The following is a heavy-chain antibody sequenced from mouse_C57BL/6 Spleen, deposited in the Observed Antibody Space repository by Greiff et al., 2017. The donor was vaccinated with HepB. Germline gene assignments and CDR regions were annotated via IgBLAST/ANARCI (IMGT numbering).Heavy chain of an antibody. J-gene: IGHJ2*01. D-gene: IGHD4-1*01. Sequence: EVMLVESGGGLVQPGGSLKLSCAASGFTFSDYYMYWVRQTPEKRLEWVAYISNGGGSTYYPDTVKGRFTISRDKAKNTLYLQMSRLKSEDTAMYYWSRHRTGTFDYWGQGTTLTVSS. CDR1: GFTFSDYY. CDR2: ISNGGGST. V-gene: IGHV5-12*01. CDR3: SRHRTGTFDY.